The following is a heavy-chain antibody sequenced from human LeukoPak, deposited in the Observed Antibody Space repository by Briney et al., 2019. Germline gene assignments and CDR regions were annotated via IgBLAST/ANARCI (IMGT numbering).Heavy chain of an antibody. CDR2: ISWNSDSI. CDR1: GFTFDDYA. Sequence: PGGSLRLSCAASGFTFDDYAMHWVRQAPGKGLEWVSGISWNSDSIAYADSVKGRFTISRDNAKNTLYLQMNSLRAEDTAVYYCARDGLYYYGSGSYSIIDYWGQGTLVTVSS. J-gene: IGHJ4*02. CDR3: ARDGLYYYGSGSYSIIDY. D-gene: IGHD3-10*01. V-gene: IGHV3-9*01.